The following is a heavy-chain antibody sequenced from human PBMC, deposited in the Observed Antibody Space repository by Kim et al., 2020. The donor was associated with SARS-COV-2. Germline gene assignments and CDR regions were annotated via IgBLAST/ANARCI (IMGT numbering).Heavy chain of an antibody. CDR2: YASGAT. V-gene: IGHV4-4*07. CDR3: ASALGH. J-gene: IGHJ4*02. Sequence: YASGATKYTPALQSRVTMSVDMSKNQCALKLSSVTAADTAVYYCASALGHWGQGTLVTVSS. D-gene: IGHD3-16*02.